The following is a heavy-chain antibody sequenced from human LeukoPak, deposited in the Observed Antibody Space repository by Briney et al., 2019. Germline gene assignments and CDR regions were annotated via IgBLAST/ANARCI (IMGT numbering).Heavy chain of an antibody. D-gene: IGHD2-8*01. CDR2: IYPGDSDT. V-gene: IGHV5-51*01. Sequence: GESLKISRKGSGYRFSNYWIGWVRQMPGKGLEWMGIIYPGDSDTRYSPSFQGQVTISADKSINTAYLQWSSLKASDTAIYYCARRLCTSGVCYYYFDYWGQGTLVTVSS. J-gene: IGHJ4*02. CDR1: GYRFSNYW. CDR3: ARRLCTSGVCYYYFDY.